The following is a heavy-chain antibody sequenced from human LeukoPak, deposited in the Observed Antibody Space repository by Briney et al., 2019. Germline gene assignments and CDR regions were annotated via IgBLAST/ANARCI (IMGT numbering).Heavy chain of an antibody. V-gene: IGHV4-38-2*01. J-gene: IGHJ4*02. D-gene: IGHD2-2*01. CDR3: ARVRCSSSSCYLYDY. Sequence: PSETLSLTCAVSGYSISSGLYWGWIRQPPGKGLEWIGSIYHSGFTYYNPSLKSRVTISVDTSKNQFSLKLSSVTAADTAVYYCARVRCSSSSCYLYDYWGQGTLVTVSS. CDR1: GYSISSGLY. CDR2: IYHSGFT.